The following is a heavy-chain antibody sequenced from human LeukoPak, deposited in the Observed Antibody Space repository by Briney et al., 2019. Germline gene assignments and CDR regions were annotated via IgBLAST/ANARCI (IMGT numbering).Heavy chain of an antibody. CDR3: ARSGWELPQLPFDY. Sequence: SETLSLTCTVSGGSISSSSYYWGWIRQPPGKGLEWIGSIYYSGSTYYNPSLKSRVTISVDTSKNQFSLKQSSVTAADTAVYYCARSGWELPQLPFDYWGQGTLVTVSS. J-gene: IGHJ4*02. CDR2: IYYSGST. V-gene: IGHV4-39*01. D-gene: IGHD1-7*01. CDR1: GGSISSSSYY.